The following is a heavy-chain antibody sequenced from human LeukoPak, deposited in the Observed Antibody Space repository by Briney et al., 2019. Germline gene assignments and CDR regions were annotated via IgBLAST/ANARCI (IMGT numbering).Heavy chain of an antibody. CDR1: GGSISSSSYY. J-gene: IGHJ6*03. Sequence: SETLSLTCTVSGGSISSSSYYWGWIRQPPGKGLEWIGSIYYSGSTYYNPSLKSRVTISVDTSKNQFSLKLSSVTAADTAVYYCARIQSVRTEGGSGWYEEVRYYYYMDVWGKGTTVTVSS. D-gene: IGHD6-19*01. CDR3: ARIQSVRTEGGSGWYEEVRYYYYMDV. CDR2: IYYSGST. V-gene: IGHV4-39*07.